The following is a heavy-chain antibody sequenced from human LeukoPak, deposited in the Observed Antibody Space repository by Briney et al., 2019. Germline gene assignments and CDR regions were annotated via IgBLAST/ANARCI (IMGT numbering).Heavy chain of an antibody. CDR3: APDPASGDWFDP. CDR2: ISRTGVST. CDR1: GPTFTTYA. D-gene: IGHD6-6*01. J-gene: IGHJ5*02. Sequence: GGSLRPSCADSGPTFTTYAMSWVRQAPGKGLEWVSAISRTGVSTYYADSVKGRFTISRDNSKNTLYLQMNSLRPEDTAVYFCAPDPASGDWFDPWGQGTLVTVSS. V-gene: IGHV3-23*01.